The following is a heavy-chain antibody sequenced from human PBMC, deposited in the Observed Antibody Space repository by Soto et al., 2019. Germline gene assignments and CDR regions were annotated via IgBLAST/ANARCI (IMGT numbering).Heavy chain of an antibody. CDR1: GGSFSGYY. J-gene: IGHJ4*02. Sequence: SETLSLTCAVYGGSFSGYYWSWIRQPPGKGLEWIGEINHSGSTNYNPSLKSRVTISVDTSKNQFSLKLSSVTAADTAVYYCARATRRDYDYVWGSYRQYSRFDYWGQGTLVTVSS. CDR2: INHSGST. CDR3: ARATRRDYDYVWGSYRQYSRFDY. V-gene: IGHV4-34*01. D-gene: IGHD3-16*02.